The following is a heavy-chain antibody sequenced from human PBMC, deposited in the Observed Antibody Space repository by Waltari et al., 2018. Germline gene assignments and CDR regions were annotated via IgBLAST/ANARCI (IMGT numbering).Heavy chain of an antibody. J-gene: IGHJ4*02. CDR3: SHLYCSSTTCHLFDY. CDR2: TFWDDEK. V-gene: IGHV2-5*02. CDR1: GFSLSTSGVG. D-gene: IGHD2-2*01. Sequence: QITLKESGPTLVTPTQTLTLTCPFSGFSLSTSGVGVGCIRQPPGKALDWLTLTFWDDEKRYRPSLKSRLPITKDTAKNQVVLAMTNMDPADTATYYCSHLYCSSTTCHLFDYWGQGTLVAVSS.